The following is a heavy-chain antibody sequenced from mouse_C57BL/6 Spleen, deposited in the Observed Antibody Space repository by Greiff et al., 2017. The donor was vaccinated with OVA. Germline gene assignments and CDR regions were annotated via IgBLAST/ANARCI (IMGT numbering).Heavy chain of an antibody. Sequence: EVKLQQSGPELVKPGASVKMSCKASGYTFTDYNMHWVKQSHGKSLEWIGYINPNNGGTSYNQKFKGKATLTVNKSSSTAYMELRSLTSEDSAVYYCARPYGNSAWFAYWGQGTLVTVSA. CDR3: ARPYGNSAWFAY. CDR2: INPNNGGT. CDR1: GYTFTDYN. D-gene: IGHD2-1*01. J-gene: IGHJ3*01. V-gene: IGHV1-22*01.